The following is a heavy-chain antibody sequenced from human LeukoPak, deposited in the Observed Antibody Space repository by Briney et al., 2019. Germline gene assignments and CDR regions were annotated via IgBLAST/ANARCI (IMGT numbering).Heavy chain of an antibody. D-gene: IGHD3-22*01. CDR3: TEFYFDRSGYADY. CDR2: ISSSSSYI. J-gene: IGHJ4*02. Sequence: PSGTLSLTCAVSGGSISSSNWWTWVRQPPGKGLEWVSSISSSSSYIYYADSVKGRFTISRDNAKNSLYLQMNSLRAEDTAVYYCTEFYFDRSGYADYWGQGTLVTVSS. V-gene: IGHV3-21*01. CDR1: GGSISSSN.